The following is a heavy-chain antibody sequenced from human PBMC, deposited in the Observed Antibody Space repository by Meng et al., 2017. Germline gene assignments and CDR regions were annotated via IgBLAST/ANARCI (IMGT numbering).Heavy chain of an antibody. CDR1: GGSISSSSYY. V-gene: IGHV4-39*07. CDR2: IYYSWST. J-gene: IGHJ3*01. D-gene: IGHD3-3*01. Sequence: SETLSLTCTVSGGSISSSSYYWGWIRQPPGKGLEWIGSIYYSWSTYYNPSLKSRVTISVDTSKNQFSLKLSSVTAADTAVYYCARRAFWTFDFWGQGTMVTVSS. CDR3: ARRAFWTFDF.